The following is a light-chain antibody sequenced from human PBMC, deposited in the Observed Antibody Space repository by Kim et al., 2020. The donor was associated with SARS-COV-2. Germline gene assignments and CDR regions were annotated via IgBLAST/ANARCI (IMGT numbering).Light chain of an antibody. Sequence: PGEGASLSCRASQSIGSSLGWYQHKPGQAPRLLIYDAAIRAAGIPDRFSGGGSGTDFTLTIGSLEPEDFAVYYCQQRNNWPPAVTFGGGTKVDIK. CDR3: QQRNNWPPAVT. V-gene: IGKV3-11*01. CDR2: DAA. J-gene: IGKJ4*01. CDR1: QSIGSS.